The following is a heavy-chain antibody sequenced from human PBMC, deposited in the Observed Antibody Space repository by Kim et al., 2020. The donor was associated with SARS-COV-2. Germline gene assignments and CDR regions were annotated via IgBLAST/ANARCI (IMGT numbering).Heavy chain of an antibody. CDR3: VKDSSNGWY. J-gene: IGHJ2*01. CDR2: MAYDGTNE. Sequence: GGSLRLSCAASGFTFSRHAMHWVRQAPGKGLEWLAVMAYDGTNEQYADSVKGRFSISRDNTNNTVFLQMNSQRLEDTAVYFCVKDSSNGWY. D-gene: IGHD6-19*01. CDR1: GFTFSRHA. V-gene: IGHV3-30*18.